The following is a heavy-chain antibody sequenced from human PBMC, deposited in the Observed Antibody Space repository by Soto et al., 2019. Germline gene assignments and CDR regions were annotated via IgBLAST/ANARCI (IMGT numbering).Heavy chain of an antibody. V-gene: IGHV1-69*13. CDR2: IIPIFGTA. Sequence: ASVKVSCKASGGTFSSYAISWVRQAPGQGLEWMGGIIPIFGTANYAQKFQGRVTITADESTSTAYMELSSLRSEDTAVYYCARGSRELLNHFDYWGQGTLVTVSS. CDR1: GGTFSSYA. CDR3: ARGSRELLNHFDY. D-gene: IGHD1-7*01. J-gene: IGHJ4*02.